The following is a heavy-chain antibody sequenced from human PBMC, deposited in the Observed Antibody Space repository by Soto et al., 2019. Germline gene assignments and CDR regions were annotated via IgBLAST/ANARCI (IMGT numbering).Heavy chain of an antibody. D-gene: IGHD3-3*01. CDR2: ISTYNGNT. Sequence: EASVKVSCKASGYNFNLYGISWVRQAPGQGLEWMGWISTYNGNTNYAQKLQGRVTMTTDTSTSTAYMELRSLRSDDTAVYYCARDKPDYDFWSGSHYYGMDVWGQGTTVTVSS. CDR1: GYNFNLYG. CDR3: ARDKPDYDFWSGSHYYGMDV. V-gene: IGHV1-18*01. J-gene: IGHJ6*02.